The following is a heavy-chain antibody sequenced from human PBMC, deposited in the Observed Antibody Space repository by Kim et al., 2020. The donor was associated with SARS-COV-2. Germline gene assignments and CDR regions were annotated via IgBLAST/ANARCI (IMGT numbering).Heavy chain of an antibody. CDR3: ARKEYGSGSYYPTDY. D-gene: IGHD3-10*01. V-gene: IGHV3-30*07. J-gene: IGHJ4*02. Sequence: SVKGRFTISRDNSKNTLYLQMNSLRAEDTAVYYCARKEYGSGSYYPTDYWGQGTLVTVSS.